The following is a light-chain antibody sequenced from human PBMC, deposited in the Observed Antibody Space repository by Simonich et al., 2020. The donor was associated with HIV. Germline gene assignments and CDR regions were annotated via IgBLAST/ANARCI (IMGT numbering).Light chain of an antibody. CDR1: QSVLYRSNNKNY. V-gene: IGKV4-1*01. CDR2: WAS. CDR3: QQYYSSPFT. Sequence: DIVIMQSPDSLAVSLGERATINCKSSQSVLYRSNNKNYLAWYQQKPGQPPKLLIYWASTRESGVPDRFSGSGSGTDFTLTISSLQAEDVAIYYCQQYYSSPFTFGPGTKVDIK. J-gene: IGKJ3*01.